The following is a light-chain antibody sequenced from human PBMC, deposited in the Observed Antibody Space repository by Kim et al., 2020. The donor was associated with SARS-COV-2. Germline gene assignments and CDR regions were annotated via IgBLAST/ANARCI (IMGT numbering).Light chain of an antibody. CDR2: DVT. J-gene: IGLJ2*01. CDR3: SSYTTSRTVV. V-gene: IGLV2-14*04. CDR1: SSDVGGYNY. Sequence: GQSITIPCTGTSSDVGGYNYVSWYQQHPDKAPKLLIYDVTGRPSGVSNRFSASKSGNTASLTISGLQTEDEADYYCSSYTTSRTVVFGGGTQLTVL.